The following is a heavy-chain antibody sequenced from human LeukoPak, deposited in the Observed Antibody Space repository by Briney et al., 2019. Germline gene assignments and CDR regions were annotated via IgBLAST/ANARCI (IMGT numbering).Heavy chain of an antibody. J-gene: IGHJ6*02. CDR1: GGSFSGYY. Sequence: PETLSLTCAVYGGSFSGYYWSWIRQPPGKGLEWIGEINHSGSTNYNPSLKSRVTISVDTSKNQFSLKLSSVTAADTAVYYCARAGYSSSWFRGYGMDVWGQGTTVTVSS. CDR2: INHSGST. V-gene: IGHV4-34*01. CDR3: ARAGYSSSWFRGYGMDV. D-gene: IGHD6-13*01.